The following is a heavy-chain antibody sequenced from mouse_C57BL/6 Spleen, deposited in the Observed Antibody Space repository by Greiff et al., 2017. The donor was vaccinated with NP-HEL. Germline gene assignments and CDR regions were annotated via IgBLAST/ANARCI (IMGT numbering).Heavy chain of an antibody. D-gene: IGHD1-1*01. J-gene: IGHJ2*01. CDR2: INPSTGGT. V-gene: IGHV1-42*01. CDR1: GYSFTGYY. CDR3: ARFTTVVEDYFDY. Sequence: EVQLQQSGPELVKPGASVKISCKASGYSFTGYYMNWVKQSPEKSLEWIGEINPSTGGTTYNQKFKAKATLTVDKSSSTAYMQLKSLTSEDSAVYYCARFTTVVEDYFDYWGQGTTLTVSS.